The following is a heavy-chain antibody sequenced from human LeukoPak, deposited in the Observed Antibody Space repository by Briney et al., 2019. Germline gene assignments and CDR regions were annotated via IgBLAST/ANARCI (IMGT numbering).Heavy chain of an antibody. J-gene: IGHJ4*02. CDR1: GYTFTGYY. V-gene: IGHV1-2*02. D-gene: IGHD3-3*01. CDR3: ARSAYYDFGRYFDY. Sequence: ASVKVSCKASGYTFTGYYMHWVRQAPGQGLEWMGWINPNSGGTNYAQKFQGRVTMTRDTSISTAYMELSRLRSDDTAVYYCARSAYYDFGRYFDYWAREPWSPSPQ. CDR2: INPNSGGT.